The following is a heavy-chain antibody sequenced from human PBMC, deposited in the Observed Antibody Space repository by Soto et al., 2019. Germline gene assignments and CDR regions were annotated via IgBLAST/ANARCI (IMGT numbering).Heavy chain of an antibody. D-gene: IGHD5-12*01. CDR1: GFTFSSSE. J-gene: IGHJ3*01. CDR2: IHPSGQPI. Sequence: EVQLVESGGGLVQPGGSLRLSCAVSGFTFSSSEMYWVRQAPGKGLEWISYIHPSGQPIFYAASVQGRFTISRDNANNSLFLQMNSLRAEDTAVYYCARRASRWGQGTMVTVSS. CDR3: ARRASR. V-gene: IGHV3-48*03.